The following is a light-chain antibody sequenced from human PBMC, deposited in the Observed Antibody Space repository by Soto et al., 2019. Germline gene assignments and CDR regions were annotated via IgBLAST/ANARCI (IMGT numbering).Light chain of an antibody. CDR2: EVN. Sequence: QSALTQPASVSGSPGQWIAISCTGTSSDVGSYKYVSWFQQHPGKAPKLVIYEVNNRPSGVSNRFSGSKSGNTASLTISGLQAEDEADYYCSSFTTTYTWVFGGGTKLTVL. CDR1: SSDVGSYKY. CDR3: SSFTTTYTWV. V-gene: IGLV2-14*01. J-gene: IGLJ3*02.